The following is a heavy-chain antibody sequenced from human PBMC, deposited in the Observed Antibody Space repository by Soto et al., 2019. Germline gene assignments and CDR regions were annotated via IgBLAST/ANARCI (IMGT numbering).Heavy chain of an antibody. CDR3: ATGTNPTIFGVVIYFDY. J-gene: IGHJ4*02. CDR1: GYTLTELS. CDR2: FDPEDGET. Sequence: ASVKVSCKVSGYTLTELSMHWVRQAPGKGLEWMGGFDPEDGETIYAQKFQGRVTMTEDTSTDTAYMELSSLRSEDTAVYYCATGTNPTIFGVVIYFDYWGQGTPVTVSS. V-gene: IGHV1-24*01. D-gene: IGHD3-3*01.